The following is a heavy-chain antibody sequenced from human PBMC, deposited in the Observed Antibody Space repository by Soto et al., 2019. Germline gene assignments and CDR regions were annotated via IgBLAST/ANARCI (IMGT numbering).Heavy chain of an antibody. CDR1: GFTFSSYA. D-gene: IGHD6-13*01. CDR2: ISYDGSNK. V-gene: IGHV3-30-3*01. J-gene: IGHJ5*02. Sequence: GGSLRLSCAASGFTFSSYAMHWVRQAPGKGLEWVAVISYDGSNKYYADSVKGRFTISRDNSKNTLYLQMNSLRAEDTAVYYCARDRMYSSPNDPWGQGTLVTVSS. CDR3: ARDRMYSSPNDP.